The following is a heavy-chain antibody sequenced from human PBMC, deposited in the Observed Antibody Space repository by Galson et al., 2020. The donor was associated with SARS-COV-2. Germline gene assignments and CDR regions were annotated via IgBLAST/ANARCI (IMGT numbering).Heavy chain of an antibody. CDR1: GGTISRYP. Sequence: LSETLTLTGTTPGGTISRYPRNWTRQPPGKGLEWIGYINHSGSTNYNPSLKSRVTISVDTSKNQFSLKLSSVTAADTAVYYCARGFDYWGQGTLVTVSS. V-gene: IGHV4-59*01. J-gene: IGHJ4*02. CDR2: INHSGST. CDR3: ARGFDY.